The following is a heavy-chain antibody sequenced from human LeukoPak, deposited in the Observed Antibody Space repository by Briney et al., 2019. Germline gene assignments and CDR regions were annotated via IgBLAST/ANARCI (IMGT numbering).Heavy chain of an antibody. V-gene: IGHV1-2*02. CDR2: INPKTGGT. CDR1: GYTFSGNY. CDR3: TRAFEYGWFDP. D-gene: IGHD4-17*01. Sequence: ASVRVSCKASGYTFSGNYIHWVRQAPGQGLEWMGWINPKTGGTTYTQKFQGRVTMTRDMSITTAYMDLSRLTSDDTAVYYCTRAFEYGWFDPWGQGTQVIVSS. J-gene: IGHJ5*02.